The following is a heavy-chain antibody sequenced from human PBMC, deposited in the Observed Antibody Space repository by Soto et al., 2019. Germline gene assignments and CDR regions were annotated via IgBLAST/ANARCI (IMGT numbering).Heavy chain of an antibody. J-gene: IGHJ4*02. CDR1: DGSSGSGGCS. CDR3: ARKSPYGSGSYGFDY. Sequence: TLSLTCTVADGSSGSGGCSWTWIKQPPGKGLEWIGYIYHSGSTYYNPSLKSRVTISVDRSKNQFSLKLSSVTAADTAVYYCARKSPYGSGSYGFDYWGQGTLVTVSS. CDR2: IYHSGST. V-gene: IGHV4-30-2*01. D-gene: IGHD3-10*01.